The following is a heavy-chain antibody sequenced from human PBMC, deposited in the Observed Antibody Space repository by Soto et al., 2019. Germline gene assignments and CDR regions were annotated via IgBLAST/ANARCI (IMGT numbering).Heavy chain of an antibody. CDR2: IVVGSGNT. J-gene: IGHJ4*02. V-gene: IGHV1-58*01. CDR3: AADKGALRYFDWWPDY. Sequence: SVKVSCKASGFTFTSSAVQWVRQARGQRLEWIGWIVVGSGNTNYAQKFQERVTITRDMSTSTAYMELSSLRSEDTAVYYCAADKGALRYFDWWPDYWGQGPLVTVSS. CDR1: GFTFTSSA. D-gene: IGHD3-9*01.